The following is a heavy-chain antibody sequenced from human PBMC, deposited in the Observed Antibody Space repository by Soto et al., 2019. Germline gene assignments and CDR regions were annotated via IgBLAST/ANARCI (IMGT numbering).Heavy chain of an antibody. V-gene: IGHV3-73*01. D-gene: IGHD2-21*02. J-gene: IGHJ3*02. Sequence: PGGSLRLSCAASGFTFSGSAMHWVRQASGKGLEWVGRIRSKANSYATAYAASVKGRFTISRDDSKNTAYLQMNSLKTEDTAVYYRTRGIVVVTAIFAFDIWGQGTMVTVSS. CDR3: TRGIVVVTAIFAFDI. CDR1: GFTFSGSA. CDR2: IRSKANSYAT.